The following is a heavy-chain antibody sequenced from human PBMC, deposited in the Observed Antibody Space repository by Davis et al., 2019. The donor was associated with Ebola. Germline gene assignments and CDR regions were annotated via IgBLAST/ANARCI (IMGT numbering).Heavy chain of an antibody. J-gene: IGHJ4*02. V-gene: IGHV3-74*01. D-gene: IGHD3-22*01. CDR3: ARDLDSQGVYYDSSGYRSY. CDR1: GFTFSTYW. CDR2: IDSDGSST. Sequence: GESLKISCAASGFTFSTYWMHWVRQAPGKGLVWVSGIDSDGSSTTYADSVKGRFTISRDNDKNTLYLQMNSLGAEDTAVYYCARDLDSQGVYYDSSGYRSYWGQGTLVTVSS.